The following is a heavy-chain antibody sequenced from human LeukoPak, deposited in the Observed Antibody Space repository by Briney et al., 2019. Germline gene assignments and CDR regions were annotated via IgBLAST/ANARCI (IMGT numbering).Heavy chain of an antibody. D-gene: IGHD5-24*01. CDR3: AEEAGDGYNYKGYFDY. J-gene: IGHJ4*02. CDR2: IIPIFGTA. V-gene: IGHV1-69*05. CDR1: GGTFSSYA. Sequence: ASVKVSCKASGGTFSSYAISWVRQAPGQGLEWMGRIIPIFGTANYAQKFQGRVTITTDESTSTAYMELSSLRAEDTAVYYCAEEAGDGYNYKGYFDYWGQGTLVTVSS.